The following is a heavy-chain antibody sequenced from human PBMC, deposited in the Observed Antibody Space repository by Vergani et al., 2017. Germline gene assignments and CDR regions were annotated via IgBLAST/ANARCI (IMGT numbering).Heavy chain of an antibody. D-gene: IGHD3-10*01. CDR2: IIPILGIA. V-gene: IGHV1-69*02. CDR3: AAEGMVRGVIIDGMDV. CDR1: GGTFSSYT. J-gene: IGHJ6*02. Sequence: QVQLVQSGAEVKKPGSSVTVSCKASGGTFSSYTISWVRQAPGQGLEWMGRIIPILGIANYAQKFQGRVTITADKSTSTAYMELSSLRSEDTAVYYCAAEGMVRGVIIDGMDVWGQGTTVTVSS.